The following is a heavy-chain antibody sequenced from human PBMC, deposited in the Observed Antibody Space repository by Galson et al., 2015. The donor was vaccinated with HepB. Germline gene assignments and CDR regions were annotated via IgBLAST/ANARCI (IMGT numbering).Heavy chain of an antibody. CDR2: IYPGDSDT. Sequence: QSGAEVKKPGESLKISCKGSGYSFTSYWIGWVRQMPGKGLEWMGIIYPGDSDTRYSPSFQGQVTISADKSISTAYLQWSGLKASDTAMYYCARREGITMVRGVGFDPWGQGTLVTVSS. CDR1: GYSFTSYW. D-gene: IGHD3-10*01. J-gene: IGHJ5*02. CDR3: ARREGITMVRGVGFDP. V-gene: IGHV5-51*01.